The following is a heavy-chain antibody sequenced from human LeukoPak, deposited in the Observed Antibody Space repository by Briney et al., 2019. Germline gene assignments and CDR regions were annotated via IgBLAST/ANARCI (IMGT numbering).Heavy chain of an antibody. Sequence: SVKVSCKASGGTFSSYAISWVRQAPGQGLEWMGRITSIFGTANYAQKFQGRVTITTDEPTNTAYMELSSLRSEDTAVYYCARGNWDSSGWYYDYWGQGTLATVSS. CDR3: ARGNWDSSGWYYDY. V-gene: IGHV1-69*05. D-gene: IGHD6-19*01. CDR1: GGTFSSYA. CDR2: ITSIFGTA. J-gene: IGHJ4*02.